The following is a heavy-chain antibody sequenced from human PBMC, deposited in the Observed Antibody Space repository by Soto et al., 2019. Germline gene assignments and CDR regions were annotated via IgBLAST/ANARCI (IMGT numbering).Heavy chain of an antibody. J-gene: IGHJ5*02. CDR2: INVYNGNT. CDR1: GYTFTKYG. D-gene: IGHD1-26*01. V-gene: IGHV1-18*01. CDR3: ARDQFPWSFGQGVCFDP. Sequence: ASVKVSCKASGYTFTKYGISWVRQAPGQGLEWMGWINVYNGNTDYVEKLQGRVTMTTDTSTSTAYLELRSLRSEDTAVYYCARDQFPWSFGQGVCFDPWGQGTPVTVSS.